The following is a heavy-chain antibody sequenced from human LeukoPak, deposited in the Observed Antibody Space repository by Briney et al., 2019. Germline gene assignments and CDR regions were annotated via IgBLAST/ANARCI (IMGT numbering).Heavy chain of an antibody. V-gene: IGHV3-9*01. CDR1: GFTFDDYA. D-gene: IGHD3-22*01. Sequence: GGSLRLSCAASGFTFDDYAMHWVRQAPGKGLEWVSGISWNSGSIGYADSVKGRFTISRDNSKNTLYLQMNSLRAEDTAVYYCAKETGGYDSSGYFFDYWGQGTLVTVSS. CDR2: ISWNSGSI. J-gene: IGHJ4*02. CDR3: AKETGGYDSSGYFFDY.